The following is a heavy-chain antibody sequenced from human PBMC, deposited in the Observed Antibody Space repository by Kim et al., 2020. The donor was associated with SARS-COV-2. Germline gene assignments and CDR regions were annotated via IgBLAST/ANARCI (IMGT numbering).Heavy chain of an antibody. V-gene: IGHV4-59*01. Sequence: SETLSLTCTVSGGSISSYYWSWIRQPPGKGLECIGNIYYSGITNYNPSLKSRVTVSVDASKNQFSLKLSSVTAADTAVYYCARGAVPVTWGQGTLVTVSS. J-gene: IGHJ4*02. CDR3: ARGAVPVT. D-gene: IGHD6-19*01. CDR2: IYYSGIT. CDR1: GGSISSYY.